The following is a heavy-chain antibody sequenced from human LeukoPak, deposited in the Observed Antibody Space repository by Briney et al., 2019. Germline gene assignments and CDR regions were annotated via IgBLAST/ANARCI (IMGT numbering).Heavy chain of an antibody. CDR3: AIRHYDIPSGGLFYFDY. J-gene: IGHJ4*02. D-gene: IGHD3-9*01. V-gene: IGHV4-39*07. CDR1: GDSISSSSYY. CDR2: INHSGST. Sequence: SETLSLTCIVSGDSISSSSYYWSWIRQPPGKGLEWIGEINHSGSTNYNPSLKSRVTISVDTSKNQFSLKLSSVTAADTAVYYCAIRHYDIPSGGLFYFDYWGQGTLVTVSS.